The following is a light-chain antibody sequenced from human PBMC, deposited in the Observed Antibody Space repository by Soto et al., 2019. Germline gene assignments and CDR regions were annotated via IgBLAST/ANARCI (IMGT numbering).Light chain of an antibody. V-gene: IGKV3-20*01. J-gene: IGKJ1*01. CDR3: QFYGDPPKT. CDR2: DAS. CDR1: QSVSSNF. Sequence: EIVLTQSPGTLSLSPGERGTLSCRASQSVSSNFLAWYQQKPGQAPRLLIFDASTRATGIPDRFTGSGSRTDFTLTISRLEPEDFAVYYCQFYGDPPKTFGQGTKVEIK.